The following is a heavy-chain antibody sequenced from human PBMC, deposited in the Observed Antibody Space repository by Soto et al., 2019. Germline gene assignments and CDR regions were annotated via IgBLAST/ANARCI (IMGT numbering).Heavy chain of an antibody. CDR2: INHSGST. V-gene: IGHV4-34*01. J-gene: IGHJ5*02. CDR1: GGSFRGYY. CDR3: ARGLGGYCSSTSCRMGINWFDP. D-gene: IGHD2-2*01. Sequence: SETLSLTCAGDGGSFRGYYWSWIRQPPGKGLEWIGEINHSGSTNYNPSLKSRVTISVDTSKNQFSLKLSSVTAADTAVYYCARGLGGYCSSTSCRMGINWFDPWGQGTLVT.